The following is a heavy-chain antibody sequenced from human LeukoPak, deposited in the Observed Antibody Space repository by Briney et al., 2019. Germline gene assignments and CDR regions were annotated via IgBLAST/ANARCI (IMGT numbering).Heavy chain of an antibody. J-gene: IGHJ4*02. Sequence: GSLRLSCAASGFTFSSYAMSWVRQAPGKGLEWVSAISGSGGSTYYADSVKGRFTISRDNSKNTLYLQMNSLRAEDTAVYYCAKDSLLWFGELLYGFDYWGQGTLVTVSS. V-gene: IGHV3-23*01. CDR2: ISGSGGST. CDR3: AKDSLLWFGELLYGFDY. D-gene: IGHD3-10*01. CDR1: GFTFSSYA.